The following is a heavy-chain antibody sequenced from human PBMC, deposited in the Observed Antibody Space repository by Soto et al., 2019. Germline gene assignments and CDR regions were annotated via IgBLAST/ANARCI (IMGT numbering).Heavy chain of an antibody. J-gene: IGHJ5*02. CDR3: ARDHRVVVAGYTEFLVLDNWFEP. CDR1: GFTFSSYW. CDR2: INSDGSST. Sequence: EVQLVESGGGLVQPGGSLRLSCAASGFTFSSYWMHWVRQAPGKGLVWVSRINSDGSSTSYADSVKGRFTISRDNAKNKLYLQMISRRAEDTAVYYCARDHRVVVAGYTEFLVLDNWFEPWVQGTLVTVSS. V-gene: IGHV3-74*01. D-gene: IGHD2-15*01.